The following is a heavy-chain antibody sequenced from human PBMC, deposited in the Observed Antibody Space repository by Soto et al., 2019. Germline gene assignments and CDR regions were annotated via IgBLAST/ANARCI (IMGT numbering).Heavy chain of an antibody. CDR2: IIPIFGTA. Sequence: QVQLVQSGAEVKKPGSSVKVSCKASGGPFGSNAISWLRQAPGQGLEWLGGIIPIFGTANYAQKFQGRVTITADESTSTAYMELSSLRSEDTAVYYCASSPSSGYHYGDAFDIWGQGTMVTVSS. V-gene: IGHV1-69*01. CDR3: ASSPSSGYHYGDAFDI. CDR1: GGPFGSNA. J-gene: IGHJ3*02. D-gene: IGHD3-22*01.